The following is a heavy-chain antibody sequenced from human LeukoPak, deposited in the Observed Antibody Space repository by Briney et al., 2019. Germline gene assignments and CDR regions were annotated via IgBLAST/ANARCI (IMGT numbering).Heavy chain of an antibody. V-gene: IGHV3-33*01. Sequence: GGSLRLSCAASGLTFSSYGMHWVRQAPGKGLEWVAVIWYDGSNKYYADSVKGRFTISRDNSKNTLYLQMNSLRAEDTAVYYCARDKDTARGPPWFDPWGQGTLVTVSS. CDR3: ARDKDTARGPPWFDP. J-gene: IGHJ5*02. CDR1: GLTFSSYG. D-gene: IGHD5-18*01. CDR2: IWYDGSNK.